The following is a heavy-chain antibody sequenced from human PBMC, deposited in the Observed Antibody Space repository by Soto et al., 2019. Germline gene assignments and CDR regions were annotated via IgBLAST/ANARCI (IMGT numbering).Heavy chain of an antibody. Sequence: EVQLLESGGGLVQPGGSLRLSCAASGFTFSGYAMSWVRQAPGKGLEWVSAISGSGGSTYYADSVKGRFTISRDNSKNTLYLQMNSLRAEDTAVYYCAKDLGYSGSYFFFHAFDIWGQGTMVTVSS. CDR1: GFTFSGYA. V-gene: IGHV3-23*01. J-gene: IGHJ3*02. CDR2: ISGSGGST. D-gene: IGHD1-26*01. CDR3: AKDLGYSGSYFFFHAFDI.